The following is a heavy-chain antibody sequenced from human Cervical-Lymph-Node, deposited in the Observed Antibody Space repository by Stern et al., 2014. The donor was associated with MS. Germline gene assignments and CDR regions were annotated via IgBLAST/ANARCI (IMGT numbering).Heavy chain of an antibody. J-gene: IGHJ6*02. D-gene: IGHD2-21*02. Sequence: QVQLLQSGAEVKKPGSSVKVSCKASGGAFNTYPINWVRQARGRELEWMGGIIPIYGTPNYAQRFKGRVTIGADEATTTAYMELSSLTYEDTAVYYCATPVSVTVGAMDVWGQGTAVTVSS. CDR1: GGAFNTYP. CDR3: ATPVSVTVGAMDV. CDR2: IIPIYGTP. V-gene: IGHV1-69*01.